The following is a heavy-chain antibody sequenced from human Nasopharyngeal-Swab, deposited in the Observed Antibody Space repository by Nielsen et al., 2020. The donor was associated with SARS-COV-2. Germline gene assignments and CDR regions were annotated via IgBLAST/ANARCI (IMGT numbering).Heavy chain of an antibody. CDR1: GGSITRGIHY. V-gene: IGHV4-39*01. J-gene: IGHJ5*02. CDR3: ARQCVPVVGPCNWLNP. D-gene: IGHD6-19*01. CDR2: IFHSGNT. Sequence: SETLSLTCTVSGGSITRGIHYWGWIRQPPGKGLDWIGTIFHSGNTYYNPSLKGRVTISVDTSKDQFSLELTSVTAADTAVYYCARQCVPVVGPCNWLNPWGQGALVTVSS.